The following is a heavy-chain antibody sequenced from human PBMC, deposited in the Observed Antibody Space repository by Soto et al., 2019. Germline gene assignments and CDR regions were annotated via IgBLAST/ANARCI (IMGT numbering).Heavy chain of an antibody. D-gene: IGHD6-19*01. CDR3: ARDGVEAGLYLDN. CDR2: INQDGSEK. J-gene: IGHJ4*02. CDR1: GFTFRSYW. V-gene: IGHV3-7*01. Sequence: GGSLRLACAASGFTFRSYWMSWVRQAPGKGLEWVANINQDGSEKYYVDSVKGRFTISRDNAKNSLYLQVNSLRAEDTAVYYCARDGVEAGLYLDNWGQGTLVTV.